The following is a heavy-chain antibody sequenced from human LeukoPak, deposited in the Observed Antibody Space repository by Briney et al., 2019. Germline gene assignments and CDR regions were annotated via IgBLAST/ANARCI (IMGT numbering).Heavy chain of an antibody. J-gene: IGHJ4*02. V-gene: IGHV4-39*01. CDR3: ARLTAIRFLEWLPHRYFDY. CDR2: IYYSGST. CDR1: GGSISSSSYY. D-gene: IGHD3-3*01. Sequence: KTSETLSLTXTVSGGSISSSSYYWGWISQPPGKGLEWIGSIYYSGSTYNNPSLKSLVIISVDTSKNQSSLKLRSVPAADTAVYYCARLTAIRFLEWLPHRYFDYWGQGTLVTVSS.